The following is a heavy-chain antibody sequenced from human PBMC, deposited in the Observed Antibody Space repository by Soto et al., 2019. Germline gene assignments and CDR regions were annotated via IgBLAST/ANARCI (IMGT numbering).Heavy chain of an antibody. V-gene: IGHV4-31*03. CDR2: IYYSGST. CDR1: GGSISSGGYY. J-gene: IGHJ6*02. Sequence: SETLSLTCTVSGGSISSGGYYWSWIRQHPGKGLEWIGYIYYSGSTYYNPSLKSRVTISVDTSKNQFSLKLSSVTAADTAVYYCARDFRRGYSYGSRDPYYYYGMDVWGQGTTVT. CDR3: ARDFRRGYSYGSRDPYYYYGMDV. D-gene: IGHD5-18*01.